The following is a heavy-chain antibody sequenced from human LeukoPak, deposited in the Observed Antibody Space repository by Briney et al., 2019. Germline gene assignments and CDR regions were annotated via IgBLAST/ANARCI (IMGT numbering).Heavy chain of an antibody. CDR2: MSPNSGDT. CDR3: ARGDAAGYDY. Sequence: ASVKVSCKASGYTFTSYHINWVRQATGQGLEWMGWMSPNSGDTGFAQKFQGRVTMTRNTSITTAYMELSSLRSDDTAIYYCARGDAAGYDYWGQGTLATVSS. CDR1: GYTFTSYH. V-gene: IGHV1-8*01. J-gene: IGHJ4*02. D-gene: IGHD6-13*01.